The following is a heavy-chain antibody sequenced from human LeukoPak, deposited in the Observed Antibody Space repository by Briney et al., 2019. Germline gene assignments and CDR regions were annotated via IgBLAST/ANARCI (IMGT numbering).Heavy chain of an antibody. D-gene: IGHD3-22*01. CDR3: ARVGIDYYDSSGYGVDP. Sequence: SVKVSCKASGGTFSSYAISWERQAPGQGLEWMGRIIPIFGTANYAQQFQGRVRITTDESTSTAYMELSSLRSEDTAVYYCARVGIDYYDSSGYGVDPWGEGTLVTV. J-gene: IGHJ5*02. V-gene: IGHV1-69*05. CDR2: IIPIFGTA. CDR1: GGTFSSYA.